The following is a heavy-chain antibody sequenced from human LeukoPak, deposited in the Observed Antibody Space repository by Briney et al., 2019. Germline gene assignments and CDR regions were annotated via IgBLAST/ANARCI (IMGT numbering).Heavy chain of an antibody. J-gene: IGHJ5*02. D-gene: IGHD5-24*01. Sequence: GASVKVSCKASGYTFTSYGISWVRQAPGQGLEWMGWISGYNGNTKYAQEFQGRVTMTTDTSTSTAFMELRSLRSDDTAVYYCARVSKWLEKDWFDPWGQGTQVTVSS. V-gene: IGHV1-18*01. CDR1: GYTFTSYG. CDR2: ISGYNGNT. CDR3: ARVSKWLEKDWFDP.